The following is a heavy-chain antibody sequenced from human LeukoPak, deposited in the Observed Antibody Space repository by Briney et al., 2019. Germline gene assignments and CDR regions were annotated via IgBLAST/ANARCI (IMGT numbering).Heavy chain of an antibody. CDR1: GVSISGSGYY. CDR2: IYYSGNT. D-gene: IGHD1-26*01. CDR3: AKSGGYGLIDY. Sequence: SETLSLTCTVSGVSISGSGYYFGWIRQPPGKGLERIGNIYYSGNTYYNASLESRVTISVDTSKNEFSLRLNSVTAADTAMYYCAKSGGYGLIDYWGQGTLVTVSS. J-gene: IGHJ4*02. V-gene: IGHV4-39*01.